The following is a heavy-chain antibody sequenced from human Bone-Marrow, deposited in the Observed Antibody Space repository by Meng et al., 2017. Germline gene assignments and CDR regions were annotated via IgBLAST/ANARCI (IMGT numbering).Heavy chain of an antibody. V-gene: IGHV1-2*06. D-gene: IGHD1-26*01. J-gene: IGHJ4*02. CDR3: ARDAHRGGSYFFDY. Sequence: ASVKVSCKASGYTFTGYYMHWVRQAPGQGLEWMGRINPNSGGTNYAQKFQGRVTMTRDTPISTAYMELSRLRSDDTAVYYCARDAHRGGSYFFDYWGRGTLVTVSS. CDR2: INPNSGGT. CDR1: GYTFTGYY.